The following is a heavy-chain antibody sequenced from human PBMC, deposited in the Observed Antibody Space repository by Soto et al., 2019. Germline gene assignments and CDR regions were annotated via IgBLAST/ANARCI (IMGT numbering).Heavy chain of an antibody. CDR1: GGTFSSYT. J-gene: IGHJ1*01. D-gene: IGHD3-3*01. Sequence: QVQLVQSGAEVKKPGSSVKVSCKASGGTFSSYTISWVRQAPGQGLEWMGRIIPILGIANYAKKFQGRVTITADKSTSTAYMELSSLRSEDTAVYYCASSDFWSGYPRAEYFQHWGQGTLVTVSS. CDR2: IIPILGIA. CDR3: ASSDFWSGYPRAEYFQH. V-gene: IGHV1-69*02.